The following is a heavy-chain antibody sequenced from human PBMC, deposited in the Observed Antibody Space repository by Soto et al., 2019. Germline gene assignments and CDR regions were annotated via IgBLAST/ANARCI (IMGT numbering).Heavy chain of an antibody. CDR1: GFTVSSNY. J-gene: IGHJ6*04. CDR2: IYSGGST. Sequence: GGSLRLSCAASGFTVSSNYMSWVRQAPGKGLEWVSVIYSGGSTYYADSVKGRFTISRHNSKNTLYLQMNSLRAEDTAVYYCARSPPDCTNGVCSWEDVWGKGTTVTVSS. D-gene: IGHD2-8*01. V-gene: IGHV3-53*04. CDR3: ARSPPDCTNGVCSWEDV.